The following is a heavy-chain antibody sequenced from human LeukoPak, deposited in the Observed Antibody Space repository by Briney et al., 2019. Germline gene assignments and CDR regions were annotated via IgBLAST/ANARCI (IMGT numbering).Heavy chain of an antibody. CDR2: IWYDGSNK. CDR3: SRYCLGGSCYGDY. V-gene: IGHV3-33*01. D-gene: IGHD2-15*01. Sequence: GGSLRLSCAASGFTFSSYGMHWVRQAPGKGLEWVAVIWYDGSNKYYADSVKGRFTISRDNSKNTLYLQMNSLRADDTAIYYCSRYCLGGSCYGDYWGQGALVTVSS. CDR1: GFTFSSYG. J-gene: IGHJ4*02.